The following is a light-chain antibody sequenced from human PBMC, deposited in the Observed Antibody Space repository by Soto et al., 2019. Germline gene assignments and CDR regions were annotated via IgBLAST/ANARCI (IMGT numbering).Light chain of an antibody. CDR2: GAS. CDR1: QSVSSN. Sequence: EVVMTQSRATLSVSPGERATLSCRASQSVSSNLAWFQQKPGQAPRLLIYGASTRDTGIPARFSGSGSGTEFTLTISSLQSEDFAVYHCQQYNKWPPTFGQGTKVDIK. V-gene: IGKV3-15*01. J-gene: IGKJ1*01. CDR3: QQYNKWPPT.